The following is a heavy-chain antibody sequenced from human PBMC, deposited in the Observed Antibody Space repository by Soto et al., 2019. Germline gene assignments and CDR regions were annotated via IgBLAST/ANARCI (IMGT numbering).Heavy chain of an antibody. CDR1: GFSFSSYG. Sequence: QVQLVESGGGVVQPGKSLRLSCAASGFSFSSYGMHWVRQAPGKGLEWVAVVWYDGSNKFYADSVKGRFTISRDNSKNRLYLQMNSLRAEETAVYYCARTDGDPYYFDSWGQGTLVTVSS. CDR3: ARTDGDPYYFDS. V-gene: IGHV3-33*01. CDR2: VWYDGSNK. D-gene: IGHD4-17*01. J-gene: IGHJ4*02.